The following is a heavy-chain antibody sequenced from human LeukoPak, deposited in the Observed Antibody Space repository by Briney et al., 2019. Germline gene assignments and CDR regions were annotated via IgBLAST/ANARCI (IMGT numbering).Heavy chain of an antibody. CDR2: ISSSGSTI. CDR1: GLTVNNYE. V-gene: IGHV3-48*03. Sequence: PGGSLTLSCAASGLTVNNYEMSWLRQAPGKGLEWVAYISSSGSTIFYSDSVKGRFTISRDNDKSSLHLQMNSLRADDTAVYYCGRGGGRGDYNERYYFDYWGQGTLVTVSS. CDR3: GRGGGRGDYNERYYFDY. J-gene: IGHJ4*02. D-gene: IGHD3-22*01.